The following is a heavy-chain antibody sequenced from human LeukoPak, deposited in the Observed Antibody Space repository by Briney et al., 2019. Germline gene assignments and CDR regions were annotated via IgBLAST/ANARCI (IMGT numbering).Heavy chain of an antibody. Sequence: SETLSLTCTVSGGSITSYYCSWIRQSPGKGLEWIGHAYYNGVTNYNPSLRSRVTMSVDTSKNQFSLKLSSVTAADTAVYYCARHESYGDANWFDPWGQGTLVSVSS. V-gene: IGHV4-59*08. J-gene: IGHJ5*02. D-gene: IGHD4-17*01. CDR3: ARHESYGDANWFDP. CDR2: AYYNGVT. CDR1: GGSITSYY.